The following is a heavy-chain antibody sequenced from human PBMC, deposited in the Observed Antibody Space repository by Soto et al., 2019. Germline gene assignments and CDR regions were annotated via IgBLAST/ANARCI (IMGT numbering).Heavy chain of an antibody. D-gene: IGHD6-6*01. Sequence: GGSLRLSCAASGFTFSSYAMSWVRQAPGRGLEWVSAISGSGGSTYYADSVKGRFTISRDNSKNTLYLQMNSLRAEDTAVYYCAKEWGAYSSSFHMDVWGKGTTVTVSS. CDR3: AKEWGAYSSSFHMDV. CDR1: GFTFSSYA. J-gene: IGHJ6*03. V-gene: IGHV3-23*01. CDR2: ISGSGGST.